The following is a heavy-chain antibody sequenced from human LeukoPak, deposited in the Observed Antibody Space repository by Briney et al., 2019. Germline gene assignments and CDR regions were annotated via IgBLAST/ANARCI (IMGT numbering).Heavy chain of an antibody. D-gene: IGHD3-22*01. Sequence: SETLSLTCTVSGGSISSYYWSWIRQPPGKGLECIGTIYYSGSTYYNPSLKSRVTISVDTSKNQFSLKLSSVTAADTAVYYCASPGGYYDTSVSYWFDPWGQGTLVTVSS. CDR2: IYYSGST. J-gene: IGHJ5*02. CDR1: GGSISSYY. V-gene: IGHV4-59*12. CDR3: ASPGGYYDTSVSYWFDP.